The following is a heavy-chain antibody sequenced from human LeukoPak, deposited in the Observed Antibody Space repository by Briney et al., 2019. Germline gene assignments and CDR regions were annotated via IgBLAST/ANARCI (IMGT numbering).Heavy chain of an antibody. Sequence: SGTLSLTCAVSGGSISSVNWWTWVRQAPGKGLEWIGEVYHSGTTNYNPSLKSRVTISVDKAKNHFSLILNSVAAADTAVYYCARRCSSTSKPDYQYGLDVWGQGTTVAVSS. CDR2: VYHSGTT. V-gene: IGHV4-4*02. D-gene: IGHD6-13*01. J-gene: IGHJ6*02. CDR3: ARRCSSTSKPDYQYGLDV. CDR1: GGSISSVNW.